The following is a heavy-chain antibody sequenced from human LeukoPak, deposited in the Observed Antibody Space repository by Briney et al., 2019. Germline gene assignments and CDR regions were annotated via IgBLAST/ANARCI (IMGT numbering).Heavy chain of an antibody. CDR1: RFTFSRYR. CDR3: ARDQWPLPYDY. D-gene: IGHD6-19*01. V-gene: IGHV3-7*04. J-gene: IGHJ4*02. Sequence: GGSLRLSCAASRFTFSRYRMSWVRQALGKGLEWVANIEGDGSEKHYVDSVKGRFTISRDNAKNSLYLLMNSLRAEDTAVYYCARDQWPLPYDYWGQGTLVTVSS. CDR2: IEGDGSEK.